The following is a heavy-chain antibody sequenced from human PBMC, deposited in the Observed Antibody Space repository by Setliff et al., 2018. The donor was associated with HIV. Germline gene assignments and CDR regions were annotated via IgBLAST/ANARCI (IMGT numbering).Heavy chain of an antibody. D-gene: IGHD2-21*01. J-gene: IGHJ6*03. CDR3: ARIVAPGSHGPDYYMDV. CDR2: IYTSGST. Sequence: SETLSLTCTVSGGSISSGSYYWSWIRQPAGKGLEWIGRIYTSGSTNYNPSLKSRVTISVDTSKNQFSLKLKSATAADTGVYYCARIVAPGSHGPDYYMDVWGKGTTVTVSS. CDR1: GGSISSGSYY. V-gene: IGHV4-61*02.